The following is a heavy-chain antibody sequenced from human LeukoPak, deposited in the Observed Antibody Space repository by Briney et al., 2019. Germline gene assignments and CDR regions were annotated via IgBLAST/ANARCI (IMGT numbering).Heavy chain of an antibody. J-gene: IGHJ6*03. Sequence: ASVKVSCKGSGYTFTGYYMHWVRQAPGQGLEWMGWINPNSGGTNYAQKFQGRVTMTRDTSISTAYMELSRLRSDDTAVYYCARGWIVVVPAVPPGSDYYYYMDVWGKGTTVTVSS. CDR3: ARGWIVVVPAVPPGSDYYYYMDV. D-gene: IGHD2-2*01. V-gene: IGHV1-2*02. CDR2: INPNSGGT. CDR1: GYTFTGYY.